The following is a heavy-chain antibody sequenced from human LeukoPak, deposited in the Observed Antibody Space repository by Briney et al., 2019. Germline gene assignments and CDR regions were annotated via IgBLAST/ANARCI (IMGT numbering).Heavy chain of an antibody. Sequence: PGGSLRLSCAASGFTFDDYGMSWVRQGPGKGLEWASGINWNGGSTGYADSVKGRFTISRDNAKNSLYLQMDSLRAEDTALYYCARVGGSYHHYYMDVWGKGTTVTVSS. CDR3: ARVGGSYHHYYMDV. J-gene: IGHJ6*03. CDR1: GFTFDDYG. D-gene: IGHD1-26*01. CDR2: INWNGGST. V-gene: IGHV3-20*04.